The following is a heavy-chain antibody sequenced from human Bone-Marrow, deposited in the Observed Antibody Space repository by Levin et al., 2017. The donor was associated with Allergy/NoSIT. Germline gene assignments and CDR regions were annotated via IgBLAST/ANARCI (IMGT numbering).Heavy chain of an antibody. CDR1: GFTYSNSA. CDR3: AAEIYSNGLCCYFGS. V-gene: IGHV1-58*01. J-gene: IGHJ4*02. Sequence: SVKVSCKASGFTYSNSAVQWVRQARGQRLEWIGWIIVSSGQTNYAQKLQQRLTITRDMSTGTSYMELSDLTSEDSAVYYCAAEIYSNGLCCYFGSWGQGSLVTVSS. D-gene: IGHD2-8*01. CDR2: IIVSSGQT.